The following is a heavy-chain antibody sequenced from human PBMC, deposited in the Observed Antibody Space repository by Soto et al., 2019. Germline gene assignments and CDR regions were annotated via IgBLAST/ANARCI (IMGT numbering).Heavy chain of an antibody. D-gene: IGHD3-16*01. CDR1: GGSFSGYY. Sequence: SETLSLTCAVYGGSFSGYYWSWIRQPPGKGLEWIGETNHSGSTNYNPSLKSRVTISVDTSKNQFYLKLSSVTAADTAVYYCARGTGGFPTAYYYYGMDVWGQGTTVTVSS. CDR2: TNHSGST. CDR3: ARGTGGFPTAYYYYGMDV. V-gene: IGHV4-34*01. J-gene: IGHJ6*02.